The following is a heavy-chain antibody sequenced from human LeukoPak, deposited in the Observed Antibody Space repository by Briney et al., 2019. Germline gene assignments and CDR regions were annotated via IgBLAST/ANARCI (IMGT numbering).Heavy chain of an antibody. Sequence: ASVKVSCKASGYTFTSYGISWVRQAPGQGLEWMGWISAYNGNTNYAQKLQGRVTMTTDTSTSTAYMELRSLRSDDTAVYYCARDSCSSTSCYLRWFDPWGQGTLVTVSS. J-gene: IGHJ5*02. D-gene: IGHD2-2*01. CDR3: ARDSCSSTSCYLRWFDP. CDR1: GYTFTSYG. CDR2: ISAYNGNT. V-gene: IGHV1-18*01.